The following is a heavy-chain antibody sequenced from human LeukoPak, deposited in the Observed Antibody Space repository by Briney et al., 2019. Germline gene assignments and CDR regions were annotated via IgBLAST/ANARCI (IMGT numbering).Heavy chain of an antibody. CDR2: IYSGGST. CDR3: AKVEHPTYYYDSSGYYGY. Sequence: GGSLRLSCAASGFTVSSNYMSWVRQAPGKGLEWVSVIYSGGSTYYADSVKGRFTNSRDNSKNTLYLQMNSLRAEDTAVYYCAKVEHPTYYYDSSGYYGYWGQGTLVTVSS. J-gene: IGHJ4*02. V-gene: IGHV3-53*01. CDR1: GFTVSSNY. D-gene: IGHD3-22*01.